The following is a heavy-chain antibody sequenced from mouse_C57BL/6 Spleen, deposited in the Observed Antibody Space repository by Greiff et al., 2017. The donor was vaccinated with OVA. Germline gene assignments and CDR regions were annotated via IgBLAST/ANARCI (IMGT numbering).Heavy chain of an antibody. Sequence: VQLQQSGAELVKPGASVKISCKASGYAFSSYWMNWVKQRPGKGLEWIGQIYPGDGDTNYNGKFKGKATLTADKSSSTAYMQLSSLTSEDSAVYFRARGSYSNYGYFDVWGTGTTVTVSS. CDR2: IYPGDGDT. CDR3: ARGSYSNYGYFDV. D-gene: IGHD2-5*01. CDR1: GYAFSSYW. J-gene: IGHJ1*03. V-gene: IGHV1-80*01.